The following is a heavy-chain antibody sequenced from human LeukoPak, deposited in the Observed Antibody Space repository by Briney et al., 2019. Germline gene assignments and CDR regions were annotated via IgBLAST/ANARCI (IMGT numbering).Heavy chain of an antibody. D-gene: IGHD1-26*01. CDR1: GASISSNNW. CDR3: ARENTGGSYGY. J-gene: IGHJ4*02. V-gene: IGHV4-4*02. CDR2: IYHSGST. Sequence: SGTLSLICAVSGASISSNNWWWSWVRQPPGKGLEWIGEIYHSGSTNYNPSLKSRVTISVDRSKNQFSLKLSSVTAADTAVYYCARENTGGSYGYWGQGTLVTVSS.